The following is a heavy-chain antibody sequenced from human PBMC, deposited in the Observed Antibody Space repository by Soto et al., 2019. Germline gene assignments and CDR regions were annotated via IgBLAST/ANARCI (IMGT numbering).Heavy chain of an antibody. CDR2: IYYSGST. J-gene: IGHJ5*02. Sequence: PSETLSLTCTVSGVSISSGGYYWSWIRQHPGKGLEWIGYIYYSGSTYYNPSLKSRVTISVDTSKNQFSLKLSSVTAADTAVYYCARVRIAAAGIVWFDPWGQGTLVTVSS. CDR1: GVSISSGGYY. D-gene: IGHD6-13*01. V-gene: IGHV4-31*03. CDR3: ARVRIAAAGIVWFDP.